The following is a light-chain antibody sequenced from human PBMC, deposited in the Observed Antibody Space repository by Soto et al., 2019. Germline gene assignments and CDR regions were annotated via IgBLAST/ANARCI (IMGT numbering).Light chain of an antibody. CDR1: QSVFYSSNNKNY. J-gene: IGKJ1*01. Sequence: ETVMPHSPDSPPVSLGERAPIRCKSSQSVFYSSNNKNYLAWYQQKPGQPPKLLIYWASTRESGVPDRFSGSGSGTDFTLTISSLQAEDVAVYYCQQYYSTPRTFGQGTKVDIK. CDR2: WAS. CDR3: QQYYSTPRT. V-gene: IGKV4-1*01.